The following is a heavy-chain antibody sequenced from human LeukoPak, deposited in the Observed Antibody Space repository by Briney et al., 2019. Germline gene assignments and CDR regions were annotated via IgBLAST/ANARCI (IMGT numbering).Heavy chain of an antibody. V-gene: IGHV3-21*01. CDR2: IGSTGAYV. CDR1: GFTFSGYS. Sequence: SGGSLRLSCTASGFTFSGYSMIWLRQAPGKGREGVSSIGSTGAYVYYADSVKGRFTISRDNAKNSLYLQMNSLRAEDTAVYYCASPPFMDAPMAFYWDFDLWGRGTLVTVSS. CDR3: ASPPFMDAPMAFYWDFDL. J-gene: IGHJ2*01. D-gene: IGHD5-18*01.